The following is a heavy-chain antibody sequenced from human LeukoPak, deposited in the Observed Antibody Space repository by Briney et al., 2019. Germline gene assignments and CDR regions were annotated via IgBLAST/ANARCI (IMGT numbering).Heavy chain of an antibody. CDR2: TYSGGTK. Sequence: PGGSLRLSCAASGFTVSSNYMSWVRQSPGEGLEWGSLTYSGGTKNYADSVKGRFTTSRDNSKNTLYLQMNSLRVEDTAVYYCATKRGYKYGLDYWGQGTLVTVSS. V-gene: IGHV3-53*01. CDR3: ATKRGYKYGLDY. CDR1: GFTVSSNY. J-gene: IGHJ4*02. D-gene: IGHD5-18*01.